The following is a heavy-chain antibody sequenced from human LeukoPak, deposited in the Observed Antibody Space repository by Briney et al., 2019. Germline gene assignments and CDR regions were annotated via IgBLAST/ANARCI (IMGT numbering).Heavy chain of an antibody. Sequence: AASVKVSCKASGYTFTSYYMHWVRQAPGQGLEWMGIISLSGGSTSYAQKFQDRVTMTRDTSTSTVFMELSSLRSEDTAVYYCARGGYTSSSPLEDWGQGTLVTVSS. J-gene: IGHJ4*02. V-gene: IGHV1-46*01. D-gene: IGHD5-12*01. CDR3: ARGGYTSSSPLED. CDR2: ISLSGGST. CDR1: GYTFTSYY.